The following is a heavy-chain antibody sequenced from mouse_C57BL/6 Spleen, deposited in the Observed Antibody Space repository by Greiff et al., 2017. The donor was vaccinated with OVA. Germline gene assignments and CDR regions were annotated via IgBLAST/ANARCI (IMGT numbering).Heavy chain of an antibody. J-gene: IGHJ4*01. CDR1: GFTFSDYG. Sequence: EVMLVESGGGLVKPGGSLKLSCAASGFTFSDYGMHWVRQAPEKGLEWVAYISSGSSTIYYADTVKGRFTISRDNAKNTLFLQMTSLRSEDTAMYYWASVGGSSSYYAMDYWGQGTSVTVSS. V-gene: IGHV5-17*01. CDR3: ASVGGSSSYYAMDY. D-gene: IGHD1-1*01. CDR2: ISSGSSTI.